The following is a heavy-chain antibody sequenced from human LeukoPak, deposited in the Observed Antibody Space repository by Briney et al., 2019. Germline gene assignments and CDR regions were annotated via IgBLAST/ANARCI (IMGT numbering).Heavy chain of an antibody. J-gene: IGHJ4*02. CDR3: ARRVRAAAGIYYFDY. D-gene: IGHD6-13*01. CDR1: GYSFTSYW. V-gene: IGHV5-51*01. CDR2: IYPGDSDT. Sequence: GESLKISCKGSGYSFTSYWIGWVRQMPGKGLEWMGIIYPGDSDTRYSPSFQGQVTISADRSISTAYLQWSSLKASDTAMYYCARRVRAAAGIYYFDYWGQGTLVTVSS.